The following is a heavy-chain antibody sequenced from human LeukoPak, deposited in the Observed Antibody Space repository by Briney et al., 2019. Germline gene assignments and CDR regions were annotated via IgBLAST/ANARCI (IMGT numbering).Heavy chain of an antibody. CDR3: AKDLGRYRNNYFDY. J-gene: IGHJ4*02. CDR2: ISGSGGGT. CDR1: AFTFRSYA. Sequence: PGGSLRLSCAASAFTFRSYAMSWVRQAGGKGLEWVSAISGSGGGTYYADSVKGRFTISRDDSKNTLYLQMNSLRAEDTAVYYCAKDLGRYRNNYFDYWGQGTLVTVSS. D-gene: IGHD1-26*01. V-gene: IGHV3-23*01.